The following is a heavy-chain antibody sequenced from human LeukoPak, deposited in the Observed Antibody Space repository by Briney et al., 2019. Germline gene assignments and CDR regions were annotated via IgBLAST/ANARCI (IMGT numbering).Heavy chain of an antibody. D-gene: IGHD2-2*01. Sequence: ASVKVSCKASGGTFSSYAISWVRQAPGQGLEWMGWISAYNGNTNYAQKLQGRVTMTTDTSTSTAYMELRSLRSDDTAVYYCARDWGLVVPAAIDYYYYYMDVWGKGTTVTVSS. V-gene: IGHV1-18*01. CDR2: ISAYNGNT. CDR3: ARDWGLVVPAAIDYYYYYMDV. J-gene: IGHJ6*03. CDR1: GGTFSSYA.